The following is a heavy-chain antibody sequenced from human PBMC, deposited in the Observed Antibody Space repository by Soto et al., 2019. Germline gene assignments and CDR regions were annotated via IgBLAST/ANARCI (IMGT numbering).Heavy chain of an antibody. CDR2: IYHGGST. J-gene: IGHJ5*02. V-gene: IGHV4-38-2*01. D-gene: IGHD3-22*01. CDR3: ARVGPGVPFYYDSSPYTFETWFDP. Sequence: SETLSLTCAVSGYSISSGYYWGWLRQPPGEVLEWIGGIYHGGSTYYTPSLNSRVTLSIDMTNNHVSLILNSVTAADTAVYYCARVGPGVPFYYDSSPYTFETWFDPWGQGTLVTVSS. CDR1: GYSISSGYY.